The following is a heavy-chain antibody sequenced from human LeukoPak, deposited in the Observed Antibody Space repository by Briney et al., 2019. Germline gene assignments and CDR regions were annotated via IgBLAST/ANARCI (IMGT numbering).Heavy chain of an antibody. V-gene: IGHV4-59*01. D-gene: IGHD1-26*01. J-gene: IGHJ4*02. CDR2: IYYSGST. Sequence: SETLSLTCTVSGGSISSYYWSWIRQPPGKGLEWIGYIYYSGSTNYNPSLKSRVTISVDTSKNQFSLKLSSVTAADTAVYYCASSSIDGSFRPDYWGQGTLVTVSS. CDR1: GGSISSYY. CDR3: ASSSIDGSFRPDY.